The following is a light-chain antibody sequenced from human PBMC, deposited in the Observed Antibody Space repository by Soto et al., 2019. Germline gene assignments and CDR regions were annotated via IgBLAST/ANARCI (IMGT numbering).Light chain of an antibody. CDR1: QGISNY. Sequence: DIQMTQSPSSLSASVGDRVTITCRASQGISNYLAWYQQKPGKVPKLLIYAASTLQSGVPSRFSGSGSGTDFTLTISSLQPEDVATDYCQKYNSARGFTFGPGPKVDI. V-gene: IGKV1-27*01. J-gene: IGKJ3*01. CDR2: AAS. CDR3: QKYNSARGFT.